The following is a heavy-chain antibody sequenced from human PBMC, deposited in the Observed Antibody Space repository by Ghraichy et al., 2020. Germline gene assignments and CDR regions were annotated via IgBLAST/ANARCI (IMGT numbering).Heavy chain of an antibody. Sequence: TLSLTCAVFNESLSDSFWSWIRQPPGKGLEWMGEISQSGDVNYNPSLKSRLTMSVDASKNQFSLKLISVAAADTALYYCARGPALLRLWAQGTLVIVSS. CDR2: ISQSGDV. D-gene: IGHD2-15*01. CDR1: NESLSDSF. CDR3: ARGPALLRL. V-gene: IGHV4-34*01. J-gene: IGHJ1*01.